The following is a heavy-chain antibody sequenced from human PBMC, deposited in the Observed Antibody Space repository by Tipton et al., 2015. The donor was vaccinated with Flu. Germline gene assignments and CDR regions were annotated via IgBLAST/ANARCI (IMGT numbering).Heavy chain of an antibody. V-gene: IGHV3-7*01. Sequence: GSLRLSCAASGFTFSSYWMSWVRQAPGKGLEWVANIKQDGSEKYYVDSVKGRFTISRDNAKNSLYLQMNSLRAEDTAVYYCARDRDTIFGVVDALDYWGQGTLVTVSS. J-gene: IGHJ4*02. CDR1: GFTFSSYW. CDR3: ARDRDTIFGVVDALDY. CDR2: IKQDGSEK. D-gene: IGHD3-3*01.